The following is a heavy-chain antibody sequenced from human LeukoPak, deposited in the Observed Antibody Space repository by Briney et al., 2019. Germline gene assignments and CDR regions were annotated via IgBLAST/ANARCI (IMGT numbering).Heavy chain of an antibody. Sequence: SETLSLTCAVSGYSISSGYYWGWIRQPPGKGLEWIGRIYTSGSTNYNPSLKSRVTISVDTSKNQFSLKLSSVTAADTAVYYCARSVAVVAATDWYFDLWGRGTLVTVSS. CDR1: GYSISSGYY. CDR3: ARSVAVVAATDWYFDL. CDR2: IYTSGST. V-gene: IGHV4-38-2*01. D-gene: IGHD2-15*01. J-gene: IGHJ2*01.